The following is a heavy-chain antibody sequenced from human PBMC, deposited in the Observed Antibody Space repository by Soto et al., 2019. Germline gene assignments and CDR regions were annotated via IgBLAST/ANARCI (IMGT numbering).Heavy chain of an antibody. J-gene: IGHJ4*02. V-gene: IGHV3-66*01. CDR2: LYSSGNT. Sequence: EVQLVESGGGLVQPGGSLRLSCAASGFTVSSNHMSWVRQAPGKGLEWVSVLYSSGNTYYADSVRGRFTISRDISKNMLDLQMNSLRVEDTAVYYCVREADNYYFEYWGQGTLVTVSS. CDR1: GFTVSSNH. CDR3: VREADNYYFEY.